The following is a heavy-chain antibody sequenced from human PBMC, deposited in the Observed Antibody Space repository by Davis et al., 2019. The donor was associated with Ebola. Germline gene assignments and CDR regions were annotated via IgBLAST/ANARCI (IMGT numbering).Heavy chain of an antibody. Sequence: ASVKVSCKVFGETLDELPIHWVRQSPEKGLEWMGGFDPEEGEMIYSQRLKGRVTMTEDTSTNTAYMEVRRLRLEDTAIYYCSTRMLTYHYDLFKVWGVGTTVIVS. V-gene: IGHV1-24*01. CDR3: STRMLTYHYDLFKV. D-gene: IGHD3-3*01. J-gene: IGHJ6*02. CDR2: FDPEEGEM. CDR1: GETLDELP.